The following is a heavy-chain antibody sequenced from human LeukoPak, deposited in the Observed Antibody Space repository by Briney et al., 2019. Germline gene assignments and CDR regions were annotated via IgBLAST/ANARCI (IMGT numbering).Heavy chain of an antibody. Sequence: ASVKVSCKASGYTFINNWMHWVRQAPGQGLEWVGLINPTGTTTLYAQKFLGRVTLTRDMSTSTDYMELRSLKSEDTAVYYCARDNSVGDIAWWFDPWGQGTLVTVSS. CDR2: INPTGTTT. D-gene: IGHD3-10*01. CDR3: ARDNSVGDIAWWFDP. J-gene: IGHJ5*02. V-gene: IGHV1-46*01. CDR1: GYTFINNW.